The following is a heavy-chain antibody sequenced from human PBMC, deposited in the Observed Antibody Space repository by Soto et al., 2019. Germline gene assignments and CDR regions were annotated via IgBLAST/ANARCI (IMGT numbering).Heavy chain of an antibody. V-gene: IGHV3-23*01. CDR2: ISGSGGHI. Sequence: EVQLLESGGGLVQPGGSLRLSCAASGFTFGNYAMSWVRQTPGKGLEWVSSISGSGGHIYYTGSVKGRFTISRDNSKNTLYLQMNSLRADDTAVYYCAKGDNFEFWGTFNCFYPWGQGTLVTVSS. CDR1: GFTFGNYA. J-gene: IGHJ5*02. D-gene: IGHD3-16*01. CDR3: AKGDNFEFWGTFNCFYP.